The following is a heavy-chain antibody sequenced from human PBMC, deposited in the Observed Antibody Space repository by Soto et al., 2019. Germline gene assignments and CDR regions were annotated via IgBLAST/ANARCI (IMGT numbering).Heavy chain of an antibody. CDR1: GFTFTSSA. J-gene: IGHJ6*02. Sequence: SVKVSCKASGFTFTSSAVQWVRQARGQRLEWIGWIVVGSGNTNYAQKFQERVTITRDMSTSTAYMELSSLRSEDTAVYYCAATYCSGGSCYPIYYGMDVWGQGXTVT. CDR2: IVVGSGNT. D-gene: IGHD2-15*01. V-gene: IGHV1-58*01. CDR3: AATYCSGGSCYPIYYGMDV.